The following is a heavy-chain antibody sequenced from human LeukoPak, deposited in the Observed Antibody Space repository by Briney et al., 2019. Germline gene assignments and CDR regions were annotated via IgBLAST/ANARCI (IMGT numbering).Heavy chain of an antibody. Sequence: GASVKVSCKASGYTFTSYAMHWVRQAPGQRLEWMGWINAGNGNTKYSQKFQGRVTITRDTSASTAYMELSSLRSEDTAVYYCASTDTYYYDSSWSSRAEYFQHWGQGTLVTVSS. J-gene: IGHJ1*01. D-gene: IGHD3-22*01. CDR2: INAGNGNT. V-gene: IGHV1-3*01. CDR1: GYTFTSYA. CDR3: ASTDTYYYDSSWSSRAEYFQH.